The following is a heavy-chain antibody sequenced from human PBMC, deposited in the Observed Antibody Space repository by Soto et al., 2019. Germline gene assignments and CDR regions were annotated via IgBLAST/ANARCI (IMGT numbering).Heavy chain of an antibody. V-gene: IGHV1-46*01. D-gene: IGHD3-9*01. Sequence: ASVKVSCKASGYTFTSYYMHWVRQAPGQGLEWMGIINPSGGSTSYAQKFQGRVTMTRDTSTSTVYMELSSLRSEDTAVYYCAREYGGNFDWASPYGMDVWGQGTTVTVSS. J-gene: IGHJ6*02. CDR1: GYTFTSYY. CDR3: AREYGGNFDWASPYGMDV. CDR2: INPSGGST.